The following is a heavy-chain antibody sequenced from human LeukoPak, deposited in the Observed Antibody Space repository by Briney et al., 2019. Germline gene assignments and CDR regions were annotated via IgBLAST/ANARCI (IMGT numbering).Heavy chain of an antibody. V-gene: IGHV1-46*01. Sequence: ASVTVSCTASGYTFTSYYMHWVRQAPGQGLEWMGIINPSGGSTSYAQKFQGRVTMTRDTSTSTVYMELSSLRSEDTAVYYCARDLESGYFDYWGQGTLVTVSS. J-gene: IGHJ4*02. CDR2: INPSGGST. CDR3: ARDLESGYFDY. D-gene: IGHD2-8*02. CDR1: GYTFTSYY.